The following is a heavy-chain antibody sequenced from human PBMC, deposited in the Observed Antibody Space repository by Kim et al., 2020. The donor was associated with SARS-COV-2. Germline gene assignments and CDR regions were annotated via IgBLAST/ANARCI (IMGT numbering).Heavy chain of an antibody. D-gene: IGHD3-16*01. J-gene: IGHJ4*02. V-gene: IGHV4-4*07. Sequence: NVPPSLKSRVTMSVTTSKNQFPLKLSSVTAADTAVYYCAGRERGRHYFDSWGQGTLVTVSS. CDR3: AGRERGRHYFDS.